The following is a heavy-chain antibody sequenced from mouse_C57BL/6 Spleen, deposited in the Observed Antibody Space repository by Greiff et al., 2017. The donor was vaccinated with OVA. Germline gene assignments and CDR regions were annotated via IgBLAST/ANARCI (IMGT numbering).Heavy chain of an antibody. V-gene: IGHV1-15*01. CDR1: GYTFTDYE. CDR3: TRGATVDY. Sequence: LVESGAELVRPGASVTLSCKASGYTFTDYEMHWVKQTPVHGLEWIGAIDPETGGTAYNQKFKGKAILTADKSSSTAYMELRSLTSEDSAVYYCTRGATVDYWGQGTTLTVSS. J-gene: IGHJ2*01. CDR2: IDPETGGT. D-gene: IGHD1-1*01.